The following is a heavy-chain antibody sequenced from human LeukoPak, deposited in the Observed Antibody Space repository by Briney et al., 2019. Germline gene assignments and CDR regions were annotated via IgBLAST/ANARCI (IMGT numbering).Heavy chain of an antibody. CDR2: ISWNSGSI. Sequence: GRSLRLSCAASGFTFDDYAMRWVRQAPGKGLEWVSGISWNSGSIGYADSVKGRFTISRDNAKNSLYLQMNSLRAEDTALYYCAKDAYGDYVGYFDYWGQGTLVTVSS. D-gene: IGHD4-17*01. CDR1: GFTFDDYA. J-gene: IGHJ4*02. V-gene: IGHV3-9*01. CDR3: AKDAYGDYVGYFDY.